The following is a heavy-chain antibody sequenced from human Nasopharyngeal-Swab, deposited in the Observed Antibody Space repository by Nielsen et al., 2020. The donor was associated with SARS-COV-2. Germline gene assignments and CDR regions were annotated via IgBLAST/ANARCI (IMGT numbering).Heavy chain of an antibody. Sequence: WIRQPPGKGLEWIREINHSGSTNYNPSLKSRVTISVDTSKNQFSLKLTSVTAADTAVYYCARCFCPWKAAARWYYMDVWGKGTTVTVSS. D-gene: IGHD6-13*01. CDR3: ARCFCPWKAAARWYYMDV. J-gene: IGHJ6*03. V-gene: IGHV4-34*01. CDR2: INHSGST.